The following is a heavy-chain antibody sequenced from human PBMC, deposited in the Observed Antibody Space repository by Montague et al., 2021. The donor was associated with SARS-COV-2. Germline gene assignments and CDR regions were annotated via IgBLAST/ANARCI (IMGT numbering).Heavy chain of an antibody. D-gene: IGHD3-10*01. CDR3: ARDLDYYGSGSYPEGFDP. Sequence: CAISGDSVSSNSVAWNWIRQSPSRGLEWLGRTYYRSKWYNDYAVSVKSRITINPDTSKNQFSLQLNSVTPEDTAVYYCARDLDYYGSGSYPEGFDPWGQGTLVTVSS. V-gene: IGHV6-1*01. J-gene: IGHJ5*02. CDR1: GDSVSSNSVA. CDR2: TYYRSKWYN.